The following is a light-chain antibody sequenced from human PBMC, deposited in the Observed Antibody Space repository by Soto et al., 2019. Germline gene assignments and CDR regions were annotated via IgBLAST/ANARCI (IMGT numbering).Light chain of an antibody. J-gene: IGKJ1*01. CDR1: QSVSNNY. CDR2: GAS. CDR3: QQYGSSPRT. Sequence: EIVLTQSPGSLYLSRRERAIRFCRASQSVSNNYLARYQQKPGQAPRLLIYGASNRATGIPDRFSGSGSGTDFTLTISRLEPEDFAVYYCQQYGSSPRTFGQGTEVDIK. V-gene: IGKV3-20*01.